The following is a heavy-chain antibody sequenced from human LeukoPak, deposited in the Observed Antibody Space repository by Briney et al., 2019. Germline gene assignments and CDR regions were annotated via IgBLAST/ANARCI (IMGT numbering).Heavy chain of an antibody. V-gene: IGHV4-39*01. CDR2: IYYSGST. CDR1: GGSISSSSCY. CDR3: ARQTLTGYSPFDY. D-gene: IGHD3-9*01. J-gene: IGHJ4*02. Sequence: SETLSLTCTVSGGSISSSSCYWGWIRQPPGKGLEWIGSIYYSGSTYYNPSLKSRVTISVDTSKNQFSLKLSSVTAADTAVYYCARQTLTGYSPFDYWGQGTLVTVSS.